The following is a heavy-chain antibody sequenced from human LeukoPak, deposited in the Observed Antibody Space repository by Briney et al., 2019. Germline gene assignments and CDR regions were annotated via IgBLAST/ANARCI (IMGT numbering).Heavy chain of an antibody. Sequence: GGSLRLSCAASGFTVNSKYMTWVRQAPGEGLQWVSVIFSGGNAYFADSVKGRFTISRDNSKNTLYLQMNGLTAEDTAVYYCARGGLGMYYFDFWGQGALVTVSS. CDR2: IFSGGNA. J-gene: IGHJ4*02. CDR3: ARGGLGMYYFDF. D-gene: IGHD7-27*01. CDR1: GFTVNSKY. V-gene: IGHV3-53*01.